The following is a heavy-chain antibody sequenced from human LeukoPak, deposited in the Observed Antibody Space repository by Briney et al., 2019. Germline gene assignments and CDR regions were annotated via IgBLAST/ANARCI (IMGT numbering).Heavy chain of an antibody. D-gene: IGHD3-10*01. J-gene: IGHJ5*02. V-gene: IGHV3-21*03. CDR3: ASGEYPVP. CDR1: GFTFSSYS. Sequence: GGSLRLSCAASGFTFSSYSMNWVRQAPGKGLEWVSSISSSSSYIYYADSVKDRFTISRDNAKNSLYLQMNSRTAEDTAVYYCASGEYPVPWGQGTLVTVSS. CDR2: ISSSSSYI.